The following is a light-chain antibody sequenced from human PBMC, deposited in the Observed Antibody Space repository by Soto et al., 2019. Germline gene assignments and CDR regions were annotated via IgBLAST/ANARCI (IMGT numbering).Light chain of an antibody. CDR3: SSYAGSNSFVV. CDR2: EVT. CDR1: SSDVGGYNY. Sequence: QSALTQPTSASGAPGQSGTISCTGTSSDVGGYNYVSWYQPHPGKAPKLMIYEVTKRPSGVPDRFSGSKSGNTASLTVSGLQAEDEADYYCSSYAGSNSFVVFGGGTKLTVL. J-gene: IGLJ2*01. V-gene: IGLV2-8*01.